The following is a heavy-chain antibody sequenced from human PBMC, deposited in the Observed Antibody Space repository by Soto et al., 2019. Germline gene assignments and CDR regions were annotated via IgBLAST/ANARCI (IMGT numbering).Heavy chain of an antibody. V-gene: IGHV3-21*06. CDR1: GFTFTRYS. J-gene: IGHJ4*02. Sequence: GGSLRLSCAASGFTFTRYSMNWVRQAPGKGLEWVSSISSTTNYIYYGDSMKGRFTISRDNAKNSLYLEINSLRAEDTAVYYCARESEDLTSNFDYWGQGTLVTVSS. CDR3: ARESEDLTSNFDY. CDR2: ISSTTNYI.